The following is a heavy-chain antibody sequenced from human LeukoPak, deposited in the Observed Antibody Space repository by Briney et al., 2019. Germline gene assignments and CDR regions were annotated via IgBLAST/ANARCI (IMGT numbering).Heavy chain of an antibody. CDR2: IIPIFGTA. J-gene: IGHJ3*02. CDR1: GGTFSSYA. V-gene: IGHV1-69*13. CDR3: ARERMNAFDI. Sequence: ASVKVSCKASGGTFSSYAISWARQAPGQGLEWMGGIIPIFGTANYAQKFQGRVTITADESTSTAYMELSSLRSEDTAVYYCARERMNAFDIWGQGTMVTVSS. D-gene: IGHD2-15*01.